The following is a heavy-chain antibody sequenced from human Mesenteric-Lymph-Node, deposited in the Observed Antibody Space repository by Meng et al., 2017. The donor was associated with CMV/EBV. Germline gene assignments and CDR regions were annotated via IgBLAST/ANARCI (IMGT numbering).Heavy chain of an antibody. V-gene: IGHV4-30-4*08. CDR1: GGSISSGDYY. CDR2: IYYSGST. CDR3: ARPSGYCSSTSCRRDAFDI. D-gene: IGHD2-2*03. Sequence: LSLTCTVSGGSISSGDYYWSWIRQPPGKGLEWIGYIYYSGSTYYNPSLKSRVTISVDTSKNQFSLKLSSVTAADTAVYYCARPSGYCSSTSCRRDAFDIWGQGTMVTVSS. J-gene: IGHJ3*02.